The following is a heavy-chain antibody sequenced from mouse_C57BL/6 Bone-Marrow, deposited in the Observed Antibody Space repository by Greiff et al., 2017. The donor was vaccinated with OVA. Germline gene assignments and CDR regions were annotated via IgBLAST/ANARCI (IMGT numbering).Heavy chain of an antibody. CDR1: GYTFTDYY. V-gene: IGHV1-19*01. Sequence: EVQLQQSGPVLVKPGASVKMSCKASGYTFTDYYMNWVKQSHGKSLEWIGVINPYNGGTSYNQKFKGKATLTVDKSSSTAYMELNSLTSEDSAVYYCARGDDSYFGFAYWGQGTLVTVSA. CDR2: INPYNGGT. CDR3: ARGDDSYFGFAY. J-gene: IGHJ3*01. D-gene: IGHD2-3*01.